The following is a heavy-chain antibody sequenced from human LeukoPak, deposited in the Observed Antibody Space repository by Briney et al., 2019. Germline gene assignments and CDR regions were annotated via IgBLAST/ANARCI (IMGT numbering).Heavy chain of an antibody. J-gene: IGHJ3*02. CDR3: ARDGGDSKRDRFDT. Sequence: SETLSLTCTVSGGSISSYYWSWIRQPPGKGLEWIGYIYYSGSTSYNSSLNSRVTISVDTAKNHFSLKLSSVTAADTAVYYCARDGGDSKRDRFDTWGQGTLVTVSS. CDR2: IYYSGST. CDR1: GGSISSYY. D-gene: IGHD2-21*02. V-gene: IGHV4-59*01.